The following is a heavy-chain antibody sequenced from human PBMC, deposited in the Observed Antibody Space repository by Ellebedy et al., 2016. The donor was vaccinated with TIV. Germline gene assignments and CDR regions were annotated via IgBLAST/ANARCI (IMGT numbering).Heavy chain of an antibody. Sequence: AASVKVSCKTSGYTFTKYPMHWVRPAPGQRLEWMGWINSANGNTEYSQKFQDRVTITSDTSASTGYMELSSLRAEDTAVYFCARDPKPGLAAGGDFWGQGTLVTVSS. CDR1: GYTFTKYP. V-gene: IGHV1-3*04. CDR2: INSANGNT. J-gene: IGHJ4*02. D-gene: IGHD6-13*01. CDR3: ARDPKPGLAAGGDF.